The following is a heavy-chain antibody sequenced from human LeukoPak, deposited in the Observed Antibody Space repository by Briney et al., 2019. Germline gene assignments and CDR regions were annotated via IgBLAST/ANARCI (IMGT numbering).Heavy chain of an antibody. CDR1: GGSISSYY. CDR2: IYYSGST. CDR3: AIGQWELLPYAFDI. Sequence: SETLSLTCTVSGGSISSYYWSWIRQPPGKGLEWIGYIYYSGSTNYNPSLKSRVTISVDTSKNQFSLKLSSVTAADTAVYYCAIGQWELLPYAFDIWGQGTMVTVSS. D-gene: IGHD1-26*01. V-gene: IGHV4-59*01. J-gene: IGHJ3*02.